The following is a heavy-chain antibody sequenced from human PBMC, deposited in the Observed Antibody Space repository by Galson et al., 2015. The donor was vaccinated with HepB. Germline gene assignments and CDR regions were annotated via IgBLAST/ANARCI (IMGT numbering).Heavy chain of an antibody. CDR3: ARVSSFWSGSGSYAFDI. J-gene: IGHJ3*02. V-gene: IGHV3-53*04. D-gene: IGHD3-10*01. CDR1: GFTVSSNY. CDR2: IYSGGST. Sequence: SLRLSCAASGFTVSSNYMSWVRQAPGKGPEWVSVIYSGGSTYYADSVKGRFTISRHNSKNTLYLQMNSLRAEDTAVYYCARVSSFWSGSGSYAFDIWGQGTMVTVSS.